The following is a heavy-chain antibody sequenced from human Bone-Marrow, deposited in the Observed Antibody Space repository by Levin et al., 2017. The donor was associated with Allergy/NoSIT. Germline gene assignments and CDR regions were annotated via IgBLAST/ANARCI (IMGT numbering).Heavy chain of an antibody. D-gene: IGHD5-18*01. CDR2: ISYDGSNK. J-gene: IGHJ4*02. CDR3: AIDPTDTAMVRLDY. CDR1: GFTFSSYA. V-gene: IGHV3-30-3*01. Sequence: GGSLRLSCAASGFTFSSYAMHWVRQAPGKGLEWVAVISYDGSNKYYADSVKGRFTISRDNSKNTLYLQMNSLRAEDTAVYYCAIDPTDTAMVRLDYWGQGTLVTVSS.